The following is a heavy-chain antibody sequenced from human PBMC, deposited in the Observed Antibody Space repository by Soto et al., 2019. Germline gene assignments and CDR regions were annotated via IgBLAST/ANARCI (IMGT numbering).Heavy chain of an antibody. J-gene: IGHJ4*02. V-gene: IGHV6-1*01. D-gene: IGHD6-13*01. CDR1: GCSVSSNSAA. CDR3: ARAGGPIAAQIHY. CDR2: TYYRSKWYN. Sequence: PXQTLSLPCAISGCSVSSNSAAWNLIRQSPSRGLEWLGRTYYRSKWYNDYAVSVKSRITINPDTSKNQFSLQLNSVTPEDTAVYYCARAGGPIAAQIHYWGQGTLVTVSS.